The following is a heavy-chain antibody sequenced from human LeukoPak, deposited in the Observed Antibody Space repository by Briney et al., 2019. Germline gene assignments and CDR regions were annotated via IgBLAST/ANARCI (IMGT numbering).Heavy chain of an antibody. CDR3: ARHSAHSSTNDAFDI. Sequence: PSETLSLTCTVSGGSTSSYYWSWIRQPPGKGLEWIGYIYDSESTNYNPSLKSRVTILIDTSKNQFSLKLSSVTAADTAVYYCARHSAHSSTNDAFDIWGQGTMVTVSS. V-gene: IGHV4-59*01. D-gene: IGHD6-13*01. CDR2: IYDSEST. CDR1: GGSTSSYY. J-gene: IGHJ3*02.